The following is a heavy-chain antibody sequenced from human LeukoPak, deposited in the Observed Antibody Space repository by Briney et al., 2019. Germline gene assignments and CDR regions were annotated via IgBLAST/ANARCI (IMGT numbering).Heavy chain of an antibody. V-gene: IGHV4-34*01. D-gene: IGHD5-24*01. Sequence: SETLSLTCAVYGGSFSGYYWSWIRQPPGKGLEWIGEINHSGSTYYNPSLKSRVTISVDTSKNQFSLKLSSVTAADTAVYYCARLRRDGYNFDYWGQGTLVTVSS. CDR1: GGSFSGYY. CDR3: ARLRRDGYNFDY. J-gene: IGHJ4*02. CDR2: INHSGST.